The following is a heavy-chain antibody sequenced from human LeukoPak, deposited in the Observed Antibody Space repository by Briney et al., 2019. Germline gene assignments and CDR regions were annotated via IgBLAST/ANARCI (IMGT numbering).Heavy chain of an antibody. CDR3: ARGGILTGLGENAFDI. CDR1: GGSISSSNYY. V-gene: IGHV4-39*07. CDR2: IFYTGST. D-gene: IGHD3-9*01. Sequence: PSETLSLTCTVSGGSISSSNYYWAWIRQPPGKGLEWIANIFYTGSTYYNPSLKSRVTISVDTSKNQFSLKLSSVTAADTAVYYCARGGILTGLGENAFDIWGQGTMVTVSS. J-gene: IGHJ3*02.